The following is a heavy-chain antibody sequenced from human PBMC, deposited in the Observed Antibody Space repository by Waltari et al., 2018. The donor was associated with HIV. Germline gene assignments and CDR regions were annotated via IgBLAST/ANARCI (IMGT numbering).Heavy chain of an antibody. CDR3: AKDGGLTIFGVVPWDV. CDR2: ISGSGGST. Sequence: EVQLLESGGGLVQPGGSLRLSCAASGLTFSSYAMSWVRQAPGKGLEWFSAISGSGGSTYYADSVKGRFTISRDNSKNTLYLQMNSLRAEDTAVYYCAKDGGLTIFGVVPWDVWGQGTTVTVSS. D-gene: IGHD3-3*01. CDR1: GLTFSSYA. V-gene: IGHV3-23*01. J-gene: IGHJ6*02.